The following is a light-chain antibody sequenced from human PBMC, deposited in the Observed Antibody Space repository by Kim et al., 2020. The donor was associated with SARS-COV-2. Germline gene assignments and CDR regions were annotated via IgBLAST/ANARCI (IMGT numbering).Light chain of an antibody. CDR3: QTWDTGVRL. Sequence: QLVLTQSPSASASLGASVKLTYTLSSGHSSYAIAWHQQQPEKGPRFLMKLDSDGSHNKGDGIPDRFSGSSSGAERYLTISSLQSEDEADYYCQTWDTGVRLFGGGTQLTVL. V-gene: IGLV4-69*01. CDR1: SGHSSYA. CDR2: LDSDGSH. J-gene: IGLJ3*02.